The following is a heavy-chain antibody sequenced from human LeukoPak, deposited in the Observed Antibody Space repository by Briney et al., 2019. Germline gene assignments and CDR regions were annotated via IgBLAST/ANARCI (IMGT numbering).Heavy chain of an antibody. CDR2: ISYDGSNK. CDR1: GFTFSSYA. Sequence: GGSLRLSCAASGFTFSSYAMHWVRQAPGKGLEWVAVISYDGSNKYYADSVKGRFTISRDNSKNTLYLQMNSLRAEDTAVYYCASYGSEPWGQGTLVTVSS. V-gene: IGHV3-30*04. CDR3: ASYGSEP. J-gene: IGHJ5*02. D-gene: IGHD3-10*01.